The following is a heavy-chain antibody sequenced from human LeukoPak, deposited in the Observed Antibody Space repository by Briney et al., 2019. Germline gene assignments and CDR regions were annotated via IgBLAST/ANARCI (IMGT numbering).Heavy chain of an antibody. V-gene: IGHV3-23*01. CDR3: AKVETAAAATLRGFDY. CDR1: GFIFNRYA. J-gene: IGHJ4*02. CDR2: ISGSGGST. Sequence: GGSLRLSCAASGFIFNRYAMSWVRQAPDKGLEWVSGISGSGGSTYYADSVKGRFTISRDNSKNTLYLQMNSLRAEDTAVYYCAKVETAAAATLRGFDYWGQGTLVTVSS. D-gene: IGHD6-13*01.